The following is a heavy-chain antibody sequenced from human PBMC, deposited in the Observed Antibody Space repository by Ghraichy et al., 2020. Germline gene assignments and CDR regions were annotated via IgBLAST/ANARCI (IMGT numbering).Heavy chain of an antibody. J-gene: IGHJ4*02. D-gene: IGHD3-16*01. CDR2: FYYNGRT. Sequence: SETLSLTCTVSGGSISNYNWSWIRQPPGKGLEWIGYFYYNGRTNYNPSLTSRVTISIDTSKKQVSLRLGSVTAADTALYYCATYDYSKEGFDYWGQGTLVTVSS. CDR1: GGSISNYN. V-gene: IGHV4-59*01. CDR3: ATYDYSKEGFDY.